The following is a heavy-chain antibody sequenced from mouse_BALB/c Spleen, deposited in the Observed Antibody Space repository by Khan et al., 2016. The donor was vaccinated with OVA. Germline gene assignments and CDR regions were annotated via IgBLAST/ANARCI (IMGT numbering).Heavy chain of an antibody. V-gene: IGHV5-6*01. J-gene: IGHJ3*01. D-gene: IGHD1-1*01. CDR3: ARLAYYYDSEGFAY. Sequence: EVELVESGGDLVKPEGSLKLSCAASGFTFSTYGMSWVRQTPDKRLEWVATISSGGSYTYYPDGAQGRFTISRDNAKNTLYLQMSSLKSEDTAMFYCARLAYYYDSEGFAYWGQGTLVTVSA. CDR1: GFTFSTYG. CDR2: ISSGGSYT.